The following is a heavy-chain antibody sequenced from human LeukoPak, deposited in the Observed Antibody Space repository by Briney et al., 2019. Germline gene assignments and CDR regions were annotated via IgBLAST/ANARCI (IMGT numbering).Heavy chain of an antibody. CDR2: IHQDGNEK. Sequence: GGSLRLSCAASGFTFSSYAMSWVRQAPGKGLEWVANIHQDGNEKYYVDSVKGRFTISRDNAKNSLYLQMNSLRAEDTAVYYCARGDKFSGDYWGQGTLVTVSS. J-gene: IGHJ4*02. CDR1: GFTFSSYA. D-gene: IGHD2-15*01. CDR3: ARGDKFSGDY. V-gene: IGHV3-7*04.